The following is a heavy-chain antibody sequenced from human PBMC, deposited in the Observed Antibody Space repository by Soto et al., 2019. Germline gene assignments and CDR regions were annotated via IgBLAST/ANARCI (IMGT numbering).Heavy chain of an antibody. CDR2: ISNRGDT. CDR1: GFIVSDTY. V-gene: IGHV3-66*01. CDR3: AREPRYCRGGSCSITGDAFDI. J-gene: IGHJ3*02. Sequence: EVQLVESGGDLVQPGGSLRLSCTASGFIVSDTYMNWVRRAPGKGLEWVSVISNRGDTHYADSVRGRFSLSRDIADNTLHLQMNNLRVEDTAVYYCAREPRYCRGGSCSITGDAFDIWGQGTMVTVSS. D-gene: IGHD2-15*01.